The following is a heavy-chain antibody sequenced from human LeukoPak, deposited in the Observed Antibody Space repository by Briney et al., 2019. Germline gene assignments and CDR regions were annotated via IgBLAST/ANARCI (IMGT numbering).Heavy chain of an antibody. J-gene: IGHJ5*02. D-gene: IGHD2-2*01. Sequence: SETLSLTCTVSGGSISSYYWSWIRQPPGKGLEWIGYIYTSGSTNYNPSLKSRVTISVDTSKNQFSLKLSSVTAADMAVYFCAKHAKGGYCSGKRCYGSPPRFHPRGQGTLVTVSS. CDR1: GGSISSYY. V-gene: IGHV4-4*09. CDR2: IYTSGST. CDR3: AKHAKGGYCSGKRCYGSPPRFHP.